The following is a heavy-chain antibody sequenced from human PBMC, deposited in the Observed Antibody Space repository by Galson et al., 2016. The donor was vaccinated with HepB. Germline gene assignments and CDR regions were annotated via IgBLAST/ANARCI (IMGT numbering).Heavy chain of an antibody. J-gene: IGHJ4*02. D-gene: IGHD3-10*01. CDR3: ARQGWAHYFGSGLDY. CDR1: RHSFTTYW. V-gene: IGHV5-51*01. Sequence: QSGAEVKKPGESLKISCRGSRHSFTTYWIAWVRQVPGKGLEWMGRIYPADSDAKYNPAFQGQVTIPADQSTSTAYLQWTSLNVSDTAIYYCARQGWAHYFGSGLDYWGQGTLVTVSS. CDR2: IYPADSDA.